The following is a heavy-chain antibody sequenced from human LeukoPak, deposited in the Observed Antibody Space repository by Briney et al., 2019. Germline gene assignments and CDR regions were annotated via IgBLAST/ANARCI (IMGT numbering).Heavy chain of an antibody. V-gene: IGHV3-23*01. CDR3: AKGIQWELPLEY. J-gene: IGHJ4*02. D-gene: IGHD1-26*01. Sequence: GGSLRLSCAASGFTFSGYAMTWVRPAPGKGLEWVSAISGSHRSTYYADSVKGRFTISRDNSKNTLYLQMNSLRAEDTAVYYCAKGIQWELPLEYWGQATLVTVSS. CDR1: GFTFSGYA. CDR2: ISGSHRST.